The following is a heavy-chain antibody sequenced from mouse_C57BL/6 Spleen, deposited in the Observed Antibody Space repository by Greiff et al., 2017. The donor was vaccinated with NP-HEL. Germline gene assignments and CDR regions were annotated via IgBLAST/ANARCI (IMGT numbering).Heavy chain of an antibody. CDR1: GFTFSDYY. D-gene: IGHD4-1*01. CDR2: INYDGSST. V-gene: IGHV5-16*01. J-gene: IGHJ3*01. CDR3: ARDPNFAY. Sequence: EVQRVESEGGLVQPGSSMKLSCTASGFTFSDYYMAWVRQVPEKGLEWVANINYDGSSTYYLDSLKSRFIISRDNAKNILYLQMSSLKSEDTATYYCARDPNFAYWGQGTLVTVSA.